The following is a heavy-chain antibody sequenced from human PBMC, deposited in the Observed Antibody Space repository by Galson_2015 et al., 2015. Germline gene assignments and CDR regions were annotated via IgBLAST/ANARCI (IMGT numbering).Heavy chain of an antibody. CDR1: GDSVSSNTAS. CDR2: TYYRSKWYS. D-gene: IGHD6-19*01. Sequence: CAISGDSVSSNTASWYWIRQSPSRGLEWLGRTYYRSKWYSDYALSVKSRIIVNPDTSKNQFSLQLKSVTPDDTAVYYCARVGNTGWPLEFWGQGTVVTVSS. J-gene: IGHJ4*02. V-gene: IGHV6-1*01. CDR3: ARVGNTGWPLEF.